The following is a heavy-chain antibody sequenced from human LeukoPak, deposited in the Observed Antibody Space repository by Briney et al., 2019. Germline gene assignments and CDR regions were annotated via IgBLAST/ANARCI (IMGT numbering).Heavy chain of an antibody. CDR1: GGSISSYY. J-gene: IGHJ6*02. CDR3: AREHGYSYGIPYYYYYGMDV. V-gene: IGHV4-4*07. CDR2: IYTSGST. D-gene: IGHD5-18*01. Sequence: KSSETLSLTCTVSGGSISSYYWSWIRQPAGKGLEWIGRIYTSGSTNYNPSLKSRVTMSVDTSKNQFSLKLSSVTAADTAVYYCAREHGYSYGIPYYYYYGMDVWGQGTTVTVSS.